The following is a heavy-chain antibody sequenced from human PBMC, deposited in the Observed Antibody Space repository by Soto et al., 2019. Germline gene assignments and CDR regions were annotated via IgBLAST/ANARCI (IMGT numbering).Heavy chain of an antibody. Sequence: SVKVSCKASGGTFSSYAISWVRQAPGQGLEWMGGIIPIFGTANYAQKFQGRVTITADESTSTAYMELSSLRSEDTAVYYCARDYDSSGYIGSFDYWGQGTLVTVSS. CDR3: ARDYDSSGYIGSFDY. J-gene: IGHJ4*02. V-gene: IGHV1-69*13. CDR2: IIPIFGTA. CDR1: GGTFSSYA. D-gene: IGHD3-22*01.